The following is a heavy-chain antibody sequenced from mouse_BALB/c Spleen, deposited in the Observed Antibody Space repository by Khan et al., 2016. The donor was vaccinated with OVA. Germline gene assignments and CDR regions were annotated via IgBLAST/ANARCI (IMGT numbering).Heavy chain of an antibody. CDR2: IWAGGSP. CDR1: GFSLTSYG. V-gene: IGHV2-9*02. CDR3: ARLEDI. Sequence: QMQLEESGPGLVAPSQSLSITCTVSGFSLTSYGVHWVRQPPGKGLEWLGVIWAGGSPNYNSALMSRLSISKDNSKSQVFLKMNSLQTDDTVMYYCARLEDIWGQGTTLTVSS. D-gene: IGHD1-3*01. J-gene: IGHJ2*01.